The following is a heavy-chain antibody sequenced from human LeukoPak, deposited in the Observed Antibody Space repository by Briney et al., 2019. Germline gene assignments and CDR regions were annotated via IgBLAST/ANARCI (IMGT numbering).Heavy chain of an antibody. Sequence: SVKVSCKASGGTFSSYTISWVRQAPGQGLEWMGGIIPIFGTANYAQKFQGRVTITTDESTSTAYMELSSLRSEDTAVYYCARDNYAGANWFDPWGQGILVTVSS. CDR2: IIPIFGTA. D-gene: IGHD1-7*01. CDR3: ARDNYAGANWFDP. CDR1: GGTFSSYT. V-gene: IGHV1-69*05. J-gene: IGHJ5*02.